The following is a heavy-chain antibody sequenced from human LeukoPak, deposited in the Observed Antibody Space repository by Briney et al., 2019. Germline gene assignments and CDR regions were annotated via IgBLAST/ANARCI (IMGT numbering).Heavy chain of an antibody. D-gene: IGHD2-2*01. CDR3: ARDKNSGECVSNSCYGVWPLDI. CDR2: IIPMSETP. CDR1: GGTSSINA. V-gene: IGHV1-69*05. J-gene: IGHJ3*02. Sequence: ASVKVSCKASGGTSSINAITWVRQAPGQGLEWMGGIIPMSETPKYTQKFQGRVTIATDESTNTAYMELSSLRSEDTAVYYCARDKNSGECVSNSCYGVWPLDIWGQGTMVTVSS.